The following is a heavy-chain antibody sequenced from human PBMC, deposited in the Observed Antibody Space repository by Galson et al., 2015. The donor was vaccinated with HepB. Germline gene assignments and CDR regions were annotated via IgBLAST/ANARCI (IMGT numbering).Heavy chain of an antibody. Sequence: SLRLSCAASGFTFSSYAMHWVRQAPGKGLEWVAVISYDGSNKYYADSVKGRFTISRDNSKNTLYLQMNSLRAEDTAVYYCARESIGYSYGMGFDYWGQGTLVTVSS. J-gene: IGHJ4*02. CDR2: ISYDGSNK. CDR3: ARESIGYSYGMGFDY. V-gene: IGHV3-30-3*01. D-gene: IGHD5-18*01. CDR1: GFTFSSYA.